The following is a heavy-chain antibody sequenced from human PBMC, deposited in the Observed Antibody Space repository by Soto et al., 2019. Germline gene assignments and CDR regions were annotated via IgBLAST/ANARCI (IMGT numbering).Heavy chain of an antibody. CDR3: ARGPKWTTVVMGAYYYGMDV. V-gene: IGHV4-30-4*01. J-gene: IGHJ6*02. Sequence: QVQLQESGPGLVKPSQTLSLTCTVSGGSISSGDYYWSWIRQPPGKDLEWIGYIYYSGSTYYNPSLKSRVTISVDTSKNQFSLKLSSVTAADTAVYYCARGPKWTTVVMGAYYYGMDVWGQGTTVTVSS. CDR1: GGSISSGDYY. CDR2: IYYSGST. D-gene: IGHD4-17*01.